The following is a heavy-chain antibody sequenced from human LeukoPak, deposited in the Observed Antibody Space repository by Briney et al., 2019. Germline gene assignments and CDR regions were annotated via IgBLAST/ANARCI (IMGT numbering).Heavy chain of an antibody. D-gene: IGHD2-21*01. V-gene: IGHV1-2*02. J-gene: IGHJ5*02. CDR3: ARADRLHEGPYLIGP. CDR1: GYSFTDYY. Sequence: PLASVKVSCKTSGYSFTDYYKHWVRQAPGQGLEWMGWINPNSGGTSSAQKFQGRVTMTRDTSITTVYMEMSWLTSDDTAIYYCARADRLHEGPYLIGPWGQGTLVTVSS. CDR2: INPNSGGT.